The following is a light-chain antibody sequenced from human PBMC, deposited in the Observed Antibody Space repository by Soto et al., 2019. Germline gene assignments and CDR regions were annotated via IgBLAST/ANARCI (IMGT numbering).Light chain of an antibody. J-gene: IGLJ3*02. CDR1: SSNIGRNA. Sequence: QSVLTQPPSASGSPGQRVTISCSGGSSNIGRNAVNWYQQVPGTAPKLLIYRNNLRPSGVPDRFSGSKSGTSASLAISGLQSEDEADYYCQSYDSALSVSVFGGGTKLTVL. V-gene: IGLV1-44*01. CDR2: RNN. CDR3: QSYDSALSVSV.